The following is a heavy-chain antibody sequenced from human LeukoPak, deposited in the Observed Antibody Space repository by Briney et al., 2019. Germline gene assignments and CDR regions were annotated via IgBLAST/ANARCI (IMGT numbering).Heavy chain of an antibody. CDR2: IYYSGST. CDR3: ARGGSSSWYWYFDL. J-gene: IGHJ2*01. V-gene: IGHV4-39*07. D-gene: IGHD6-13*01. CDR1: GGSISSSSYY. Sequence: SETLSLTCTVSGGSISSSSYYWGWIRQPPGKGLEWIGSIYYSGSTYYNPSLKRRVTISVDTSKNQFSLKLSSVTAADTAVYYCARGGSSSWYWYFDLWGRGTLVTASS.